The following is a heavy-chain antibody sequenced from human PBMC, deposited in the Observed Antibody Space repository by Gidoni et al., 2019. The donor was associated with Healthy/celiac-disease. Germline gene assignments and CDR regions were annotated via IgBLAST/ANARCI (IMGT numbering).Heavy chain of an antibody. V-gene: IGHV3-21*01. D-gene: IGHD6-19*01. J-gene: IGHJ4*02. CDR3: ARGLQWLDY. Sequence: EVQLVESGGGLVKPGGSLRLSCAASGFTFRSYSMNWVRQAPGTGLEWVSSISSSSSYIYYADSVKGRFTISRDNAKNSLYLQMNSLRAEDTAVYYCARGLQWLDYWGQGTLVTVSS. CDR2: ISSSSSYI. CDR1: GFTFRSYS.